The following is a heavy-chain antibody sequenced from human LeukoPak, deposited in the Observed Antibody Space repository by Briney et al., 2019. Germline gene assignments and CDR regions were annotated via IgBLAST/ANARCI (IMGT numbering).Heavy chain of an antibody. J-gene: IGHJ5*02. V-gene: IGHV4-34*01. CDR1: GGSFSGYY. CDR3: ARHPSVYGSGRGFDP. Sequence: SETLSLTCAVYGGSFSGYYWSWIRQPPGKGLEWIGEINHSGSTNYNPSLKSRVTISVDTSKNQFSLKLSSVTAADTAVYYCARHPSVYGSGRGFDPWGQGTLVTVSS. D-gene: IGHD3-10*01. CDR2: INHSGST.